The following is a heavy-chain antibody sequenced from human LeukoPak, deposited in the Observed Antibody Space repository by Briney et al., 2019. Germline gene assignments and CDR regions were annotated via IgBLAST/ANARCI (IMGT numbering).Heavy chain of an antibody. CDR1: GFTFSNYA. D-gene: IGHD6-13*01. V-gene: IGHV3-23*01. Sequence: GGSLRLSCAASGFTFSNYAMTWVRQAPGRGLEWVSAISGSGGSTYYADSVKGRFTISRDNSKSTLYLQMNSLRAEDTAVYYCAKGSSWDYYYYYMDVWGKGTTVTVSS. CDR3: AKGSSWDYYYYYMDV. CDR2: ISGSGGST. J-gene: IGHJ6*03.